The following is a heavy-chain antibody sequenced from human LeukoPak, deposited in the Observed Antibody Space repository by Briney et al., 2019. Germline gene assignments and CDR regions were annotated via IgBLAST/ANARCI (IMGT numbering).Heavy chain of an antibody. Sequence: ASVKVSCKSSGYTFDSYGISWVRQAPGQGLEWMGWISPYNDYTNYAQKFRGRVTMTTDTSTSTAYMELRSLRSDDTAVYYCGRWYCSSTSCYAGPFDIWGQGTMVTVSS. CDR3: GRWYCSSTSCYAGPFDI. V-gene: IGHV1-18*04. J-gene: IGHJ3*02. CDR2: ISPYNDYT. CDR1: GYTFDSYG. D-gene: IGHD2-2*01.